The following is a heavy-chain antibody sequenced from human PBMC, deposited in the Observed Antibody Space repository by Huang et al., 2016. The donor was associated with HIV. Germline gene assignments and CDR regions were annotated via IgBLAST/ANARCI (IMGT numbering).Heavy chain of an antibody. CDR2: ISNDGRNK. J-gene: IGHJ3*01. D-gene: IGHD3-22*01. V-gene: IGHV3-30*18. Sequence: QLQLVQSGGGVVQPGRSLRLSCVASGFTFSDYGIHWVRQPPGEGLEWVAVISNDGRNKYYADSVKGRFTSFRDNSKSTVYLKMNSLRAEDTAVYYWAKTYYYDSGGYDAFDVWGQGTMVTVSS. CDR3: AKTYYYDSGGYDAFDV. CDR1: GFTFSDYG.